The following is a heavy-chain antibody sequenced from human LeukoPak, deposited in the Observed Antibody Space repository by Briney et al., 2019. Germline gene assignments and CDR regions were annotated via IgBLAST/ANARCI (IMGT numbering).Heavy chain of an antibody. V-gene: IGHV4-59*01. CDR2: IYYSGST. CDR3: ARWAVGAAAGINWFDP. CDR1: GGSIGSYY. D-gene: IGHD6-13*01. J-gene: IGHJ5*02. Sequence: PSETLSLTCTVSGGSIGSYYWSWIRQPPGKGLEWIGYIYYSGSTNYNPSLKSRVTISVDTSKNQFSLKLSSVTAADTAVYYCARWAVGAAAGINWFDPWGQGTLVTVSS.